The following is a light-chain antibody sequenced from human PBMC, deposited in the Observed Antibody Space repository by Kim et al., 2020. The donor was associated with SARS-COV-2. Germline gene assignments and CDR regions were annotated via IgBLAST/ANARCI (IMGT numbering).Light chain of an antibody. Sequence: SQGERATLSCRARQSVSSNLAWYQQKPGQAPRLLIYGASTRATGIPARFSGSGSGTEFTLTISSLQSEDFAVYYCQQYNNWPPWTFGQGTKVDIK. CDR1: QSVSSN. CDR2: GAS. V-gene: IGKV3-15*01. CDR3: QQYNNWPPWT. J-gene: IGKJ1*01.